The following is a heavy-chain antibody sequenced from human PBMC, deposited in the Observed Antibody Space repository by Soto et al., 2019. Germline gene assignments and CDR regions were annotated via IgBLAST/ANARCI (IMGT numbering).Heavy chain of an antibody. J-gene: IGHJ6*02. V-gene: IGHV3-30*18. D-gene: IGHD2-2*01. CDR3: AKVYCISTSCYELTIDYYYGMDV. Sequence: GGSLRLSCAASGFTFSSYGMHWVRQAPGKGLEWVAVISYDGSNKYYADSVKGRFTISRDNSKNTLYLQMNSLRAEDTAVYYCAKVYCISTSCYELTIDYYYGMDVWGQGTTVTVSS. CDR2: ISYDGSNK. CDR1: GFTFSSYG.